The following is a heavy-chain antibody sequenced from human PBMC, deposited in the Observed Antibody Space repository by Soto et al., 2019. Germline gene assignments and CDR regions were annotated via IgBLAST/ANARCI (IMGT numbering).Heavy chain of an antibody. D-gene: IGHD3-3*01. J-gene: IGHJ4*01. V-gene: IGHV1-69*13. CDR3: ASASPYYHFWSWLGP. Sequence: ASVKVSCKASGGTFSSYAISWVRQAPGQGLEWMGGIIPIFGTANYAQKFQGRVTITADESTSTACMELSSLRSEDTAVYYCASASPYYHFWSWLGPWGHGTLVTVSS. CDR2: IIPIFGTA. CDR1: GGTFSSYA.